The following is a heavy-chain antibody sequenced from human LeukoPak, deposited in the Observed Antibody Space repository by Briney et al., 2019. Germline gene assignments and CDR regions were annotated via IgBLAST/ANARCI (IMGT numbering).Heavy chain of an antibody. CDR3: TRGQSYCGADCYSD. J-gene: IGHJ4*02. Sequence: GGSLRLSYAASGFSVSNYYMSWVRQPPGKGLEWVSVMYTGGGRYYDDSVKGRFTISRDNSKNTVFLQMNSLRVEDTALYYCTRGQSYCGADCYSDWGQGTLVTVSS. CDR1: GFSVSNYY. CDR2: MYTGGGR. V-gene: IGHV3-66*01. D-gene: IGHD2-21*02.